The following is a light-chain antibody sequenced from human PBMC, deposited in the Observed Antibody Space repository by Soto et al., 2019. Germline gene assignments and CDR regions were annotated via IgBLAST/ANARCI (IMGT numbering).Light chain of an antibody. V-gene: IGKV3-11*01. CDR1: QSVSSY. J-gene: IGKJ4*01. CDR3: QQRSNWTPVT. CDR2: EAS. Sequence: EIVLTQSPATLSLSPGERATLSCRASQSVSSYLAWYQQKPGQAPRLLIYEASNSATGIPARFSGSGSGTDFTLTLGSLEPEDCAVYYCQQRSNWTPVTFGVGTKVEIK.